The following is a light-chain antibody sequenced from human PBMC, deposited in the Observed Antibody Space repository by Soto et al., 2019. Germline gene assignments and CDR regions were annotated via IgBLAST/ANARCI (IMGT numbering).Light chain of an antibody. CDR1: SSNIGSFYD. CDR3: QSYDNRLNHVV. CDR2: GDN. Sequence: QLVLTQPPSVSGAPGQRVTIPCTGSSSNIGSFYDVHWYQQLPGTVPKLLIYGDNNRRSGVPDRFSASKSGTGPSLAITGLQAEDEADYYCQSYDNRLNHVVFGGGTKLTVL. V-gene: IGLV1-40*01. J-gene: IGLJ2*01.